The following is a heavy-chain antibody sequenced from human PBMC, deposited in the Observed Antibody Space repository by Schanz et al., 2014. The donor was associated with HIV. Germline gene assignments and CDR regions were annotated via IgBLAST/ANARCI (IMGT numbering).Heavy chain of an antibody. CDR2: ISFDGGEK. V-gene: IGHV3-30*18. D-gene: IGHD4-17*01. J-gene: IGHJ6*02. CDR3: AKGARAHKVTTGVDV. Sequence: QVHLVESGGCVVQPGRSLRLSCAASGFTFSSYGMHWVRQAPGKGLEWVAVISFDGGEKHYADSAKGRFTISRDNSKNTLYLQMNSLRAEDTAVYYCAKGARAHKVTTGVDVWGPGTTVTVSS. CDR1: GFTFSSYG.